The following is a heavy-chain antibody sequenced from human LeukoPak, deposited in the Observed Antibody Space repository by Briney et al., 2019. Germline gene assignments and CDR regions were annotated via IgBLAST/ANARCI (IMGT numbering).Heavy chain of an antibody. CDR2: INPNSGGT. Sequence: ASVEVSCKASGYTFTGYYMHWVRQAPGQGLEWMGWINPNSGGTNYAQKFQGRVTMTRDTSISTAYMELSRLRSDDTAVYYCARGSVLGGYYYYMDVWGKGTTVTVSS. CDR1: GYTFTGYY. D-gene: IGHD3-16*01. J-gene: IGHJ6*03. CDR3: ARGSVLGGYYYYMDV. V-gene: IGHV1-2*02.